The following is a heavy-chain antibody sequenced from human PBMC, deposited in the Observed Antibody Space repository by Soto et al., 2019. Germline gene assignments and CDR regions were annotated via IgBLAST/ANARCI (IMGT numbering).Heavy chain of an antibody. Sequence: EVQLVESGGGLVQPGRSLRLSCAASGFTFDDYAMHWVRQAPGKGLEWVSGISWNSGSIGYADSVKGRFTISRDNAKNSLYLQMNSLIAEDTAVYYCAKIDGGTDAFDIWGQGTMVTVSS. CDR2: ISWNSGSI. V-gene: IGHV3-9*01. J-gene: IGHJ3*02. D-gene: IGHD3-16*01. CDR3: AKIDGGTDAFDI. CDR1: GFTFDDYA.